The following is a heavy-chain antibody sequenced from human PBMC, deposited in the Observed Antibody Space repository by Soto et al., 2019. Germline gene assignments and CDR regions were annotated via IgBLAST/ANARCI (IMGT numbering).Heavy chain of an antibody. CDR3: ATSGGSH. J-gene: IGHJ4*02. D-gene: IGHD3-16*01. V-gene: IGHV3-48*03. Sequence: PGGSLRLSCAAFGITFSDSEMKWVRQAPGKGLEWLSYISSRGSSIYYADSVKGRFTVSRDNAKNSLYLQMNSLRAGDTAIYYCATSGGSHWGQGTLVTVSS. CDR1: GITFSDSE. CDR2: ISSRGSSI.